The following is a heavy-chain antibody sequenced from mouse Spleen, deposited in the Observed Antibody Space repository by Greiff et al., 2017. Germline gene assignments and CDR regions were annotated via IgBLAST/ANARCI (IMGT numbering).Heavy chain of an antibody. CDR1: GFSLTSYG. CDR2: IWSGGST. Sequence: VQLQQSGPGLVQPSQSLSITCTVSGFSLTSYGVHWVRQSPGKGLEWLGVIWSGGSTDYNAAFISRLSISKDNSKSQVFFKMNSLQADDTAIYYCARNRGYGSSYWYFDVWGAGTTVTVSS. V-gene: IGHV2-2*01. J-gene: IGHJ1*01. D-gene: IGHD1-1*01. CDR3: ARNRGYGSSYWYFDV.